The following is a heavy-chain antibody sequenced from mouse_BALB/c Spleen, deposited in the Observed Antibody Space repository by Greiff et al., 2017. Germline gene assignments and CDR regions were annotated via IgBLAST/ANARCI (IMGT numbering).Heavy chain of an antibody. Sequence: EVHLVESGGGLVKPGGSLKLSCAASGFTFSSYTMSWVRQTPEKRLEWVATISSGGSYTYYPDSVKGRFTISRDNAKNTLYLQMSSLKSEDTAMYYCTREGDFTTYYFDYWGQGTTLTVSS. CDR3: TREGDFTTYYFDY. J-gene: IGHJ2*01. D-gene: IGHD1-1*01. CDR1: GFTFSSYT. CDR2: ISSGGSYT. V-gene: IGHV5-6-4*01.